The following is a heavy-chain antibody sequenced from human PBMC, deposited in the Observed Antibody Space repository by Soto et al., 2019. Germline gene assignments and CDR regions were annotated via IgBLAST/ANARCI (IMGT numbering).Heavy chain of an antibody. Sequence: EVQLLESGGGLVQPGGSLRLSCAASGFTFNNYAMSWVRQAPGKGLEWVSTFTGGGAGTYYADSVKGRFTISRDKSNNMLYLQMNSLRVEYTALYYCAKCLRNCAADNFDNWGQGTLVTVSS. CDR2: FTGGGAGT. CDR3: AKCLRNCAADNFDN. D-gene: IGHD6-25*01. J-gene: IGHJ4*02. CDR1: GFTFNNYA. V-gene: IGHV3-23*01.